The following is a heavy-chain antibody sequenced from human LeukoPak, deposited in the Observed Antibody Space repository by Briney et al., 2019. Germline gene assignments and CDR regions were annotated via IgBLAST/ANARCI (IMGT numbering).Heavy chain of an antibody. CDR1: GGSFSGYY. CDR2: INHSGST. CDR3: ARTLSRWDPFDY. Sequence: SGTLSLTCAVYGGSFSGYYWSWSRQPPGNGLEWIGEINHSGSTNYTPSLKSRVTISVDTSKNQFSLKLSSVTAADTAVYYCARTLSRWDPFDYWRQGTLVTVSS. V-gene: IGHV4-34*01. D-gene: IGHD1-26*01. J-gene: IGHJ4*02.